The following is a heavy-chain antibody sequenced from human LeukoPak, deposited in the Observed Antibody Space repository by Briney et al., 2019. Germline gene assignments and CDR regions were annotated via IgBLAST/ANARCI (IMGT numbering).Heavy chain of an antibody. CDR2: IYYSGST. CDR3: AGGQDKNPGDYSNRRSDWFDP. J-gene: IGHJ5*02. D-gene: IGHD4-11*01. V-gene: IGHV4-39*01. Sequence: PSETLSLTCTVSGGSISSSSYYWGWIRQPPGKGLEWIGSIYYSGSTYYNPSLKSRVTISVDTSKNQFSLKLSSVTAADTAVYYCAGGQDKNPGDYSNRRSDWFDPWGQGTLVTVSS. CDR1: GGSISSSSYY.